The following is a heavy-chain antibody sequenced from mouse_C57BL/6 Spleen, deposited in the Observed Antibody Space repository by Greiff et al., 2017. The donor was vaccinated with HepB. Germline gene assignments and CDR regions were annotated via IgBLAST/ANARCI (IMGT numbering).Heavy chain of an antibody. CDR1: GFTFSSYG. CDR3: ARHSDYYAMDY. CDR2: ISSGGSYT. Sequence: EVMLVESGGDLVKPGGSLKLSCAASGFTFSSYGMSWVRQTPDKRLEWVATISSGGSYTYYPDSVKGRFTISRDNAKNTLYLQMSSLKSEDTAMYYCARHSDYYAMDYWGQGTSVTVSS. V-gene: IGHV5-6*02. J-gene: IGHJ4*01.